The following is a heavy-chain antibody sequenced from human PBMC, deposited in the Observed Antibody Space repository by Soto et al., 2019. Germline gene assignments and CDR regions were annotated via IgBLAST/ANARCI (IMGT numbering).Heavy chain of an antibody. Sequence: QVQLQESGPGLVKPSQTLSLTCTVSGGSISSGGYYWSWIRQHPGKGLEWIGYIYYSGSTYYNPSLKSRVTISVDTSKNQFSLKLSSVTAADTAVYYCARAFGVPAAQWDAFDIWGQGTMVTVSS. D-gene: IGHD2-2*01. CDR2: IYYSGST. CDR1: GGSISSGGYY. CDR3: ARAFGVPAAQWDAFDI. V-gene: IGHV4-31*03. J-gene: IGHJ3*02.